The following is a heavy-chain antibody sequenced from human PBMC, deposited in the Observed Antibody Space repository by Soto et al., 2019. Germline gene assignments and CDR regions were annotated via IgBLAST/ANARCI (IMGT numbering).Heavy chain of an antibody. Sequence: QVQLVQSGAEVKKPGASVKVSCKASGYTFTSYAMHWVRQAPGQRLEWMGWINAGNGNTKYSQKFQGRVTITRDTSACTAYMELSSLRSEDTAVYYCARVLREGYYYGMDVWGQGTTVTVSS. CDR3: ARVLREGYYYGMDV. J-gene: IGHJ6*02. V-gene: IGHV1-3*01. CDR1: GYTFTSYA. CDR2: INAGNGNT.